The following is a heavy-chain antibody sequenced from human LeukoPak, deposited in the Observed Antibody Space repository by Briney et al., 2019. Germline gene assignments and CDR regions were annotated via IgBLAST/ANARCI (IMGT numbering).Heavy chain of an antibody. CDR1: GYTFTGYY. CDR2: INPNSGGT. V-gene: IGHV1-2*02. J-gene: IGHJ5*02. Sequence: ASVTVSCTASGYTFTGYYMHWVRQAPGQGLEWMGWINPNSGGTNYAQKFQGRVTMTRDTSISTAYMELSRLRSDDTAVYYCARERSSSYNWFDPWGQGTLVTVSS. D-gene: IGHD6-13*01. CDR3: ARERSSSYNWFDP.